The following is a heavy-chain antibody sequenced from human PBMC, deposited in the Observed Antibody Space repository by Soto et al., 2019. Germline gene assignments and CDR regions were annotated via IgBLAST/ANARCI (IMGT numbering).Heavy chain of an antibody. CDR1: GGTFSSYA. J-gene: IGHJ4*02. D-gene: IGHD1-26*01. Sequence: GASVKVSCKASGGTFSSYAISWVRQAPGQGLEWMGGIIPIFGTANYAQKFQGRVTITADESTSTAYMELSSLRSEDTAVYYCARLEEVGAYVFDYWGQGTLVTVSS. CDR3: ARLEEVGAYVFDY. CDR2: IIPIFGTA. V-gene: IGHV1-69*13.